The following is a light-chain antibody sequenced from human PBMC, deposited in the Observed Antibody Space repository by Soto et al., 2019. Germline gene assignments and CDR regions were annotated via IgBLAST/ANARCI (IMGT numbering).Light chain of an antibody. J-gene: IGLJ2*01. CDR2: DVS. V-gene: IGLV2-11*01. CDR3: CSYSGSDSLR. CDR1: SSDVGSYNY. Sequence: QSALTQPRSVSGSPGESVTISCSGTSSDVGSYNYVSWYQQYPGKAPKVMIYDVSERPSEVPVRFSGSKSGNTASLTISGLQAEDEAEYFCCSYSGSDSLRFGGGTKVTVL.